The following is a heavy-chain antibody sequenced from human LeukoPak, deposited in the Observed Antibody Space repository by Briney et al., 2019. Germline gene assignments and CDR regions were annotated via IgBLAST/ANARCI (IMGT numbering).Heavy chain of an antibody. CDR1: GFTFSSYS. CDR2: ISSSSSYI. Sequence: GGSLRLSCTASGFTFSSYSMNWVRQAPGKGLEWVSSISSSSSYIYYADSVKGRFTISRDNAKNSLYLQMSSLRAEDTAVYYCARYTYSSNSFDYWGQGTLVTVSS. CDR3: ARYTYSSNSFDY. V-gene: IGHV3-21*01. J-gene: IGHJ4*02. D-gene: IGHD6-13*01.